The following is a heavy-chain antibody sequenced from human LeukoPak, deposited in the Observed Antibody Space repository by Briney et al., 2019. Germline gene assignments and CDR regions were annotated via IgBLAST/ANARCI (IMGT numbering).Heavy chain of an antibody. CDR2: IIPIFGTA. CDR1: GGTFISYA. Sequence: SVKVSCKASGGTFISYAISWVRQAPGQGREWMGGIIPIFGTANYAQKFQGRVTITTDESTSTAYMELSSLRSEDTAVYYCARDQTRILYPPVPYYMDVWGKGTTVTVSS. J-gene: IGHJ6*03. CDR3: ARDQTRILYPPVPYYMDV. D-gene: IGHD2-8*01. V-gene: IGHV1-69*05.